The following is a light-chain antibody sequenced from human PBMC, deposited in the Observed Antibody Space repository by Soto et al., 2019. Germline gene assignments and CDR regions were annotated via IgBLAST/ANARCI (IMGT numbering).Light chain of an antibody. Sequence: VVLTQSPGTLSLSPGDRVTLSCRASHSISSAYIAWYQKKPGQTPSLLIYGASSRASVVPDRFGGSGSGTEFTLTISRLEPEAFAVYYCQQYGSSSVYSFGQGTKLESK. CDR3: QQYGSSSVYS. V-gene: IGKV3-20*01. CDR1: HSISSAY. CDR2: GAS. J-gene: IGKJ2*03.